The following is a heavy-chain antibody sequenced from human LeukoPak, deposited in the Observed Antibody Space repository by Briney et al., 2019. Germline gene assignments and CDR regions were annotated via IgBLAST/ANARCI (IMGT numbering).Heavy chain of an antibody. D-gene: IGHD6-13*01. CDR2: ISAYNGNT. CDR3: ARHYSSSWYEPDAFDI. V-gene: IGHV1-18*01. J-gene: IGHJ3*02. CDR1: GGTFSSYA. Sequence: ASVKVSCKASGGTFSSYAISWVRQAPGQGLEWMGWISAYNGNTNYAQKLQGRVTMTTDTSTSTAYMELRSLRSDDTAVYYCARHYSSSWYEPDAFDIWGQGTMVTVSS.